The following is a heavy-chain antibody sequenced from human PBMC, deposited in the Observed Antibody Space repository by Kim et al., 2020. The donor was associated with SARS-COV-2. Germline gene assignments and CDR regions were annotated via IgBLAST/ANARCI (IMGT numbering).Heavy chain of an antibody. Sequence: SETLSLTCAVSGGSISSGGYSWSWIRQPPGKGLEWIGYIYHSGSTYYNPSLKSRVTISVDRSKNQFSLKLSSVTAADTAVYYCAKGGGAFDYWGQGTLVTVSS. V-gene: IGHV4-30-2*01. J-gene: IGHJ4*02. CDR2: IYHSGST. CDR1: GGSISSGGYS. CDR3: AKGGGAFDY.